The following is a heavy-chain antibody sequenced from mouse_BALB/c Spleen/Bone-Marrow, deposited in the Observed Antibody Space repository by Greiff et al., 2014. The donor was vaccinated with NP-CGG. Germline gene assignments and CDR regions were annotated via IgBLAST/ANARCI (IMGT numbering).Heavy chain of an antibody. J-gene: IGHJ4*01. CDR3: ARDRRITTATYAMDY. CDR1: GFTFSDYY. Sequence: DVKLVESGGGLVKPGGSLKLSCAASGFTFSDYYMYWVRQTPEKRLEWVATISDGGSYTYYPDSVKGRFTISRGNAKNNLYLQMSSLKSEDTAMYYCARDRRITTATYAMDYWGQGTSVTVSS. V-gene: IGHV5-4*02. D-gene: IGHD1-2*01. CDR2: ISDGGSYT.